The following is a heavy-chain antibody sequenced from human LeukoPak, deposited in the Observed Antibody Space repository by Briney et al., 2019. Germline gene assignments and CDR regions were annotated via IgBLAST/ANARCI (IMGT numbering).Heavy chain of an antibody. CDR2: IYPGDSDT. Sequence: GESLKISCKGSGYSLTSYWIGWVRQMPGKGLEWMGIIYPGDSDTRYSPSFQGQVTISADKSISTAYLRWSSLKASDTAMYYCARHNREYSSSPSAFDIWGQGTMVTVSS. J-gene: IGHJ3*02. D-gene: IGHD6-6*01. CDR3: ARHNREYSSSPSAFDI. V-gene: IGHV5-51*01. CDR1: GYSLTSYW.